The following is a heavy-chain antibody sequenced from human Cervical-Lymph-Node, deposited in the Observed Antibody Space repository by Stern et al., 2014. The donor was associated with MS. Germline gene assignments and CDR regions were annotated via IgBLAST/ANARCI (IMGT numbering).Heavy chain of an antibody. Sequence: EVQLVQSGGEVKKAGESLKISCKGSGYSFSNTWIGWVRQMPGKGLEWVGFIYPEDSDTRYSPSFQGQVSISADTSISTTYLHWGSLKASDTAMYFCARPLRGINNAFDAWGQGTMVTVYS. D-gene: IGHD3-10*01. CDR1: GYSFSNTW. J-gene: IGHJ3*01. V-gene: IGHV5-51*01. CDR3: ARPLRGINNAFDA. CDR2: IYPEDSDT.